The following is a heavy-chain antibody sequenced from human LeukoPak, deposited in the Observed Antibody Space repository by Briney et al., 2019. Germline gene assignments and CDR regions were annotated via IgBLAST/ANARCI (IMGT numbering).Heavy chain of an antibody. J-gene: IGHJ4*02. CDR1: GFTFSGSA. D-gene: IGHD3-22*01. V-gene: IGHV3-73*01. CDR2: IRSKASNYAT. CDR3: TGDNFDSSVKFDY. Sequence: GGSLKLSCVVSGFTFSGSAVHWVRQASGKGLEWVGRIRSKASNYATAYAASVKGRFTISRDDSKNTAYLQMNSLKTEDTAVYYCTGDNFDSSVKFDYWGQGTLVTVSS.